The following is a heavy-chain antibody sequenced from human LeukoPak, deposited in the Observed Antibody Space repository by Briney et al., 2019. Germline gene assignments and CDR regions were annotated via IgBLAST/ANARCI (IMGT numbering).Heavy chain of an antibody. CDR1: GFTFSSYW. CDR3: ARGSVDTTYYDFWSGYYTPVPWFDP. J-gene: IGHJ5*02. CDR2: INSDGSST. Sequence: PGGSLRLSCAASGFTFSSYWMHWVRQAPGKGLVWVSRINSDGSSTSYADSVKGRFTISRDNAKNTLYLQMNSLRAEDTAVYYCARGSVDTTYYDFWSGYYTPVPWFDPWGQGPLVTVSS. D-gene: IGHD3-3*01. V-gene: IGHV3-74*01.